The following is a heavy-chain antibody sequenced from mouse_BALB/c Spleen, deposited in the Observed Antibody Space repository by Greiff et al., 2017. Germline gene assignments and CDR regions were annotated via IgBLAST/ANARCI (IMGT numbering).Heavy chain of an antibody. Sequence: DVMLVESGGGLVKPGGSLKLSCAASGFTFSSYTMSWVRQTPEKRLEWVATISSGGSYTYYPDSVKGRFTISRDNAKNTLYLQMSSLKSEDTAMYYCTRVITTATGYAMDYWGQGTSVTVSS. CDR1: GFTFSSYT. CDR2: ISSGGSYT. V-gene: IGHV5-6-4*01. CDR3: TRVITTATGYAMDY. J-gene: IGHJ4*01. D-gene: IGHD1-2*01.